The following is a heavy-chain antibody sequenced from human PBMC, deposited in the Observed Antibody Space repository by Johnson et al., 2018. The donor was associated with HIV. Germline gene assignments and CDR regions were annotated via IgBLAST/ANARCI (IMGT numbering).Heavy chain of an antibody. V-gene: IGHV3-74*01. CDR3: AREYVGQWLGPRHAFDI. CDR1: GFTFSSYW. J-gene: IGHJ3*02. D-gene: IGHD6-19*01. Sequence: VQLVESGGGLVQPGGSLRLSCAASGFTFSSYWMHWVRQVPGKGLVWVSRINSDGSSTNYADSVKGRFTISRDNAKNTLYLQMNSLRAEDTAVYYCAREYVGQWLGPRHAFDIWGQGTMVTVSS. CDR2: INSDGSST.